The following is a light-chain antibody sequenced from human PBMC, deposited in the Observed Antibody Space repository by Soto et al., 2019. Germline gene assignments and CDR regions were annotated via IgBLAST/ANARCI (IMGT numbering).Light chain of an antibody. CDR1: QGISNY. CDR3: QQIKSYVN. J-gene: IGKJ5*01. CDR2: GAT. V-gene: IGKV1-9*01. Sequence: IQLTQSPSSLSASVGDRVTITCRASQGISNYLAWYQQKPGKTPRLLIYGATTLQSGVPSRFSGSGSGTDFALTTSRPQNQDFETYYCQQIKSYVNFGQGTRLEI.